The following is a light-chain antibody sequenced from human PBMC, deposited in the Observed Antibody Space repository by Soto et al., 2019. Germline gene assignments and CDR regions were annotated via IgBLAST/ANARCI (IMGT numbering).Light chain of an antibody. CDR2: EVS. CDR3: SSYTSSSTLYV. Sequence: QSALNQPASVSGSPGQSITISCTGTSSDVGGYNYVSWYQQHPGKAPKLMIYEVSNRPSGVSNRFSGSKSGNTASLTISGLQAEDEADYYFSSYTSSSTLYVFGTGTKLTVL. V-gene: IGLV2-14*01. J-gene: IGLJ1*01. CDR1: SSDVGGYNY.